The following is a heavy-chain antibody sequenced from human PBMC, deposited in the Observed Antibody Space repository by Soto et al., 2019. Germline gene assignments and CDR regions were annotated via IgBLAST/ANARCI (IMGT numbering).Heavy chain of an antibody. CDR2: INQDGSEK. CDR1: GFTFSTYW. CDR3: SRSLNS. J-gene: IGHJ4*02. V-gene: IGHV3-7*01. Sequence: PGGSLRLSCAASGFTFSTYWMDWVRQTPGKGLEWVANINQDGSEKNYVDSVKGRFTIYRDNAKNSLYLQMSSLPAEDSALYYCSRSLNSWGQGTLVTVSS.